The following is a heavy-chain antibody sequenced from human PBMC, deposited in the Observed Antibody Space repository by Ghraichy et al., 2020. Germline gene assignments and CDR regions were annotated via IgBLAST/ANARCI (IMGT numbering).Heavy chain of an antibody. J-gene: IGHJ5*02. CDR3: ASHPSVTMLEWWWFDP. CDR1: GFTFSSYS. V-gene: IGHV3-21*01. D-gene: IGHD4-17*01. Sequence: GGSLRLSCAASGFTFSSYSMNWVRQAPGKGLEWVSSISSSSSYIYYADSVKGRFTISRDNAKNSLYLQMNSLRAEDTAVYYCASHPSVTMLEWWWFDPWGQGTLVTVSS. CDR2: ISSSSSYI.